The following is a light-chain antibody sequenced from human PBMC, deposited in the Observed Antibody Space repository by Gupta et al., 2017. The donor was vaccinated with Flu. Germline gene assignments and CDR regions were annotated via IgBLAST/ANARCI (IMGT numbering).Light chain of an antibody. CDR1: SGHSSYA. CDR3: QTWGTGSLV. CDR2: LNSDGSH. V-gene: IGLV4-69*01. Sequence: QLVLTHSPSASASLGASVKLTCTLSSGHSSYAIAWHQQQPEKVPRYLMKLNSDGSHSKGDGIPDRFSGSSSGAERYLTISSLQSEDEADYYCQTWGTGSLVFGGGTKLTVL. J-gene: IGLJ3*02.